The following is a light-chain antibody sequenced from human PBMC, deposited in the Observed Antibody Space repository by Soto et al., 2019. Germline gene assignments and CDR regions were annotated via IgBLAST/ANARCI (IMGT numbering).Light chain of an antibody. CDR3: QRVTSLPFP. Sequence: DIQMTQSPSSVSASVGDGVTITCRASQGIGNWLAWYQQRPGKAPQLLIYAASTLHTGVSSRFSGSGFGTEFSLTISSLQPEDFATYFCQRVTSLPFPFGPGTKLNI. CDR2: AAS. V-gene: IGKV1D-12*01. J-gene: IGKJ3*01. CDR1: QGIGNW.